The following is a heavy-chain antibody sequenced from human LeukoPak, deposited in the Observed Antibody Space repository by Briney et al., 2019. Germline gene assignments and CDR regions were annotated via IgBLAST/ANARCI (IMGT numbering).Heavy chain of an antibody. CDR2: ISSSSSTI. CDR3: ARVVDFWSGYAYMDV. CDR1: GFTFSSYS. J-gene: IGHJ6*03. D-gene: IGHD3-3*01. V-gene: IGHV3-48*04. Sequence: PGGSLRLSCAASGFTFSSYSMNWVRQAPGKGLEWVSYISSSSSTIYYAGSVKGRFTISRDNAKNSLYLQMNSLRAEDTAVYYCARVVDFWSGYAYMDVWGKGTTVTVSS.